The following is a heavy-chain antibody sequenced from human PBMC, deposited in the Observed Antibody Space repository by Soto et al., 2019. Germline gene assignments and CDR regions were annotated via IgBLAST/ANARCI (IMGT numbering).Heavy chain of an antibody. Sequence: PGGSLRLSCAASGFTVSSNYMSWVRQAPGKGLEWVSVIYSGGSTYYADSVKGRFTISRDNSKNTLYLQMNSLRADDTAVYYCARAPLTYYYDSSGYYFDYWGQGT. CDR3: ARAPLTYYYDSSGYYFDY. CDR1: GFTVSSNY. CDR2: IYSGGST. V-gene: IGHV3-66*01. D-gene: IGHD3-22*01. J-gene: IGHJ4*02.